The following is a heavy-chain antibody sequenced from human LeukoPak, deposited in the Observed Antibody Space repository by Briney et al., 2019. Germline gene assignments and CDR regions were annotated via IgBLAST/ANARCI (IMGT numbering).Heavy chain of an antibody. CDR3: ARERGVEMATIDY. D-gene: IGHD5-24*01. V-gene: IGHV1-2*02. J-gene: IGHJ4*02. CDR1: GYTFTGYY. CDR2: INPNSGGT. Sequence: ASVKVSCKASGYTFTGYYMHWVRQAPGQGLEWMGWINPNSGGTNYAQKFQGRVTMTRDTSISAAYMELSRLRSDDTAVYYCARERGVEMATIDYWGQGTLVTVSS.